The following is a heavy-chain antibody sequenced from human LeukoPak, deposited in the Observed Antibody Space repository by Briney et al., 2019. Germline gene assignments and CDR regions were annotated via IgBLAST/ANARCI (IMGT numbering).Heavy chain of an antibody. Sequence: GSLRLSCAASGFTFSSYSMNWVRQAPGKGLEWIGEINHSGSTNYNPSLKSRVTISVDTSKNQFSLKLSSVTAADTAVYYCARGGYDFWSGYYTGYYYYMDVWGKGTTVTVSS. D-gene: IGHD3-3*01. CDR3: ARGGYDFWSGYYTGYYYYMDV. CDR1: GFTFSSYS. CDR2: INHSGST. V-gene: IGHV4-34*01. J-gene: IGHJ6*03.